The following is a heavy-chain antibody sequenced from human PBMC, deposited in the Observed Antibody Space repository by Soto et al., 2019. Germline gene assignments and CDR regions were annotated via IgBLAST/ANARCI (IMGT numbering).Heavy chain of an antibody. J-gene: IGHJ4*01. V-gene: IGHV2-5*02. CDR1: GFSLSTSGVG. Sequence: QITLKESGPTLVKPTQTLTLTCTFSGFSLSTSGVGVGWIRQPPGEALEWLALIYLDDAERYSPSLKSRLTITKDAHKNRVFLTMTNMDPVDAATYYCAHSLTAAGTVDHWGQGSLVTVSS. D-gene: IGHD6-13*01. CDR3: AHSLTAAGTVDH. CDR2: IYLDDAE.